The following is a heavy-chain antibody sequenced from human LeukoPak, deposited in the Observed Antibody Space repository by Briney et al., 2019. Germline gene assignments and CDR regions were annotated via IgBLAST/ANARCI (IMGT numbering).Heavy chain of an antibody. CDR1: GGSISSSSYY. Sequence: SETLSLTCTVSGGSISSSSYYWGWIRQPPGKGLEWIGNTYYSGITYYNPSLKSRVTISVDTSKNQFSLKLTSVTPADTAVYYCARRAVVVTATRPSTFDYWGQGTLVTVSS. D-gene: IGHD2-21*02. J-gene: IGHJ4*02. V-gene: IGHV4-39*01. CDR2: TYYSGIT. CDR3: ARRAVVVTATRPSTFDY.